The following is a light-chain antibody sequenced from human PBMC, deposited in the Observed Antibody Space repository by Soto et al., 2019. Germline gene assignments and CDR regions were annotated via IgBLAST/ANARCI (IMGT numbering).Light chain of an antibody. J-gene: IGKJ2*01. CDR3: QQRDKWPRT. CDR1: QSVGSY. Sequence: EIVLPQCPATLSLSPGERATLSCRASQSVGSYLAWYQHKPGQAPRLLIYGASNRATDIPGRFSGRGSGTDFTLTISSLESGDSAVYYCQQRDKWPRTFGQGTKLEIK. CDR2: GAS. V-gene: IGKV3-11*01.